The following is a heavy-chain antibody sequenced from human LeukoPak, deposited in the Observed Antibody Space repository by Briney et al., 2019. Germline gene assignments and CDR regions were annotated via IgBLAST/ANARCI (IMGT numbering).Heavy chain of an antibody. CDR3: ARGGYSCGY. D-gene: IGHD5-18*01. CDR2: IYTSGST. J-gene: IGHJ4*02. V-gene: IGHV4-61*02. CDR1: GGSISSGSYY. Sequence: SETLSLTCTVSGGSISSGSYYWSWIRQPAGKGLEWIGRIYTSGSTNYNPSLKSRVTISVDTSKNQFSLKLSSVTAADTAVYYCARGGYSCGYWGQGTLVTVSS.